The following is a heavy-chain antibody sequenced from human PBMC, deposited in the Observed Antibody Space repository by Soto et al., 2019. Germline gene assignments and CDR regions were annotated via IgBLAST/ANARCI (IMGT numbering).Heavy chain of an antibody. D-gene: IGHD3-16*01. V-gene: IGHV4-4*02. J-gene: IGHJ5*02. CDR1: GGSISSSNW. CDR3: ARWRSRIRFDP. Sequence: QVQLQESGPGLVKPSGTLSLTCAVSGGSISSSNWWSWVRQPPGKGLEWIGEIYHSGSTNYNPSLKSXXTXSXXKSKNQFSLKLSSVTAADTAVYYCARWRSRIRFDPWGQGTLVTVSS. CDR2: IYHSGST.